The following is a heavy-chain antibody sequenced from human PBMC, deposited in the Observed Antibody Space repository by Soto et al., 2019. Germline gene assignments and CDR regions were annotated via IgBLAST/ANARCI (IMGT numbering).Heavy chain of an antibody. CDR2: IWYDGSNK. D-gene: IGHD3-10*01. J-gene: IGHJ4*02. V-gene: IGHV3-33*01. CDR1: GFTFSSYG. Sequence: QVQLVESGGGVVQPGRSLRLSCAASGFTFSSYGMHWVRQAPGKGLEWVAVIWYDGSNKYYADSVKGRFTISRDNSKNPLYLQMNSLRAEDTAVYYCARGYYGSGTEYFDYWGQGTLVTVSS. CDR3: ARGYYGSGTEYFDY.